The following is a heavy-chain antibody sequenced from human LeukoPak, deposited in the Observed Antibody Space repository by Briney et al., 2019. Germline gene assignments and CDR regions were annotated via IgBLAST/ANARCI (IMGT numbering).Heavy chain of an antibody. CDR3: AREDGPNSYYFMDV. J-gene: IGHJ6*03. CDR1: GFTFSNYE. V-gene: IGHV3-48*03. Sequence: SGGSLRLSCEASGFTFSNYEMNWVRQAPGKGLEWVSYISTSGSTIFYADSVKGRFTVSRDNAKNSIFLQMNSLRVEDTAVYYCAREDGPNSYYFMDVWGNGTTVIISS. CDR2: ISTSGSTI. D-gene: IGHD3/OR15-3a*01.